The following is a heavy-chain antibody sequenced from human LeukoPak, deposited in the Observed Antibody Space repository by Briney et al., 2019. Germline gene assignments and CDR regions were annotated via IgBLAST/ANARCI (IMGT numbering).Heavy chain of an antibody. CDR3: ARDSYYYGSGIDC. D-gene: IGHD3-10*01. Sequence: SETLSLTCGVYGVAFSGYYWSWIRQPPGKGLEWIGEINHSGSTNYNPSLKSHVTISVDTSQNQFALDLTSVHAADTAGYYCARDSYYYGSGIDCWGQGTLVTAYS. CDR2: INHSGST. V-gene: IGHV4-34*01. J-gene: IGHJ4*02. CDR1: GVAFSGYY.